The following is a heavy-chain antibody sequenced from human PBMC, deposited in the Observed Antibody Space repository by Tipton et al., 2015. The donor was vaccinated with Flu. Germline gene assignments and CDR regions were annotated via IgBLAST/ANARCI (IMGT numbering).Heavy chain of an antibody. CDR3: AKDYGPDYYDSSGPLILHAFDI. CDR2: LRYDGTNK. Sequence: SLRLSCAASGFTFNSYGMHWVRQAPGKGPEWVAFLRYDGTNKYLADSVKGRFTISRDNSKNTLYLQMNSLRAEDTAVYYCAKDYGPDYYDSSGPLILHAFDIWSQGTMVTVSS. V-gene: IGHV3-30*02. D-gene: IGHD3-22*01. J-gene: IGHJ3*02. CDR1: GFTFNSYG.